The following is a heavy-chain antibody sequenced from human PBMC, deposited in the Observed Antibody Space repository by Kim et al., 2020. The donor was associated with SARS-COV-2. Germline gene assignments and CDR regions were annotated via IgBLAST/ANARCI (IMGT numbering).Heavy chain of an antibody. V-gene: IGHV4-34*01. CDR3: GEGGYIGYGASLDD. J-gene: IGHJ4*02. Sequence: PSLKSRVTISVDTCKNQFSLKLSSVTAADKAVDYCGEGGYIGYGASLDDWGQGTLVTVSS. D-gene: IGHD5-12*01.